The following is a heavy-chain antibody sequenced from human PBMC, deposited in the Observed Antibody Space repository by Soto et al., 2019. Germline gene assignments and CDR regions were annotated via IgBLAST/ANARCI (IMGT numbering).Heavy chain of an antibody. Sequence: SETLSLTCGVYGGSVSGHYWAWVRQPPGKGLEWIGEILDTGSTTYSPSLRSRVTISVDTSRNQFSLKLTSVTAADTAVYYCARGFGNHDSSRFWGPGALVTVSS. J-gene: IGHJ4*02. CDR1: GGSVSGHY. CDR3: ARGFGNHDSSRF. D-gene: IGHD3-22*01. V-gene: IGHV4-34*01. CDR2: ILDTGST.